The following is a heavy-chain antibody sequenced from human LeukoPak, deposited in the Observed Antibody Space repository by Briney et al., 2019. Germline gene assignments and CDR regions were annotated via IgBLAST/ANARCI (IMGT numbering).Heavy chain of an antibody. CDR2: IIPMINTP. CDR1: GGTFRSYA. J-gene: IGHJ4*02. Sequence: SVKVSCKASGGTFRSYAITWVRQAPGKGLEWMGGIIPMINTPKYAQKFQGRVSITADESTSTGYMEVGSLRSEDTAVYYCAIFQGTYGDNENDYWGQGTLVTVSS. V-gene: IGHV1-69*13. D-gene: IGHD4-17*01. CDR3: AIFQGTYGDNENDY.